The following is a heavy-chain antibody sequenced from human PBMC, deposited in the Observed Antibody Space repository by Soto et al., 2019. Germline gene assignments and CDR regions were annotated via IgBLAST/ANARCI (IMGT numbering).Heavy chain of an antibody. CDR3: ARGTHGVVPAAIYFDY. CDR2: IYHSGST. J-gene: IGHJ4*02. Sequence: SETLSLTCAVSSGSISSSNWWSWVRQPPGKGLEWIGEIYHSGSTNYNPSLKSRVTISVDKSKNQFSLKLSSVTAADTAVYYCARGTHGVVPAAIYFDYWGQGTLVTVSS. CDR1: SGSISSSNW. D-gene: IGHD2-2*01. V-gene: IGHV4-4*02.